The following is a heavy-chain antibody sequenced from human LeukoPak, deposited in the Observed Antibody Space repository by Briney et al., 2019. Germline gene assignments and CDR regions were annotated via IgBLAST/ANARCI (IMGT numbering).Heavy chain of an antibody. CDR3: AKDGSWSCTD. Sequence: GGSLRLSCGASGFTFSSSAMHWVRQGPGKGLEWVAYIAHHGNNKYYADSVKGRFTISRDNSKESLYLQMNSLRADDTAVYYCAKDGSWSCTDWGQGTLVRVSS. CDR1: GFTFSSSA. D-gene: IGHD2-8*02. CDR2: IAHHGNNK. V-gene: IGHV3-30*02. J-gene: IGHJ4*02.